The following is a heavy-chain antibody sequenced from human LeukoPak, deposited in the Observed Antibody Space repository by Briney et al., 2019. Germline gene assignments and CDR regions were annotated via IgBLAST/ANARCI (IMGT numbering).Heavy chain of an antibody. V-gene: IGHV3-66*01. CDR2: IYSGGRI. CDR3: ASGFSYGKVDY. J-gene: IGHJ4*02. D-gene: IGHD5-18*01. CDR1: GFTVSSNY. Sequence: PGGSLRLSCAASGFTVSSNYMSCVRQAPGQGLEWVSLIYSGGRIFYADSVKGRFIISTENSKNTLYLQMNRLRAEDTALYYCASGFSYGKVDYWGQGTLVTVSS.